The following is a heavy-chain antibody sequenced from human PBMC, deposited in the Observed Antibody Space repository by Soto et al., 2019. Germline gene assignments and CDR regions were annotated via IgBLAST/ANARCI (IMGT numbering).Heavy chain of an antibody. CDR2: IIPIFGTA. D-gene: IGHD5-18*01. J-gene: IGHJ6*02. Sequence: SVKVSCKASGGTFSSYAISWVRQAPGQGLEWMGGIIPIFGTANYAQKFQGRVTITADESTSTAYMELSSLRSGDTAVYYCARGGYSYGPNLYYYYGMDVWGQGTTVTVSS. V-gene: IGHV1-69*13. CDR3: ARGGYSYGPNLYYYYGMDV. CDR1: GGTFSSYA.